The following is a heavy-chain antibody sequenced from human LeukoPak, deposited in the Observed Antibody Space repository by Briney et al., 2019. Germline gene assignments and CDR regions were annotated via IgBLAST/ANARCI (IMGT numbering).Heavy chain of an antibody. Sequence: SETLSLTCAVYGESFSGYYWSWIRQPPGKGLEWIGEINHSGSTNYSPSLKSRVTISVDTSNNQFSQKLSSVTAADTAIYYCARRDYCTSTSCYESYNWFDPWGQGDLVTVSS. CDR2: INHSGST. CDR1: GESFSGYY. V-gene: IGHV4-34*01. D-gene: IGHD2-2*01. CDR3: ARRDYCTSTSCYESYNWFDP. J-gene: IGHJ5*02.